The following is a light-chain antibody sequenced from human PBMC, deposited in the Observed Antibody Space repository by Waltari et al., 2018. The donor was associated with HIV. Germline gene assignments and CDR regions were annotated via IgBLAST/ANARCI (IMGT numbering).Light chain of an antibody. J-gene: IGKJ1*01. CDR3: HQYYTTPWA. CDR1: QSVLYNSNSKNY. V-gene: IGKV4-1*01. Sequence: DIVLTQSPDSLAVSLGERATINCKASQSVLYNSNSKNYLSWYQQRPGQPPNLLIYWASTRESGVPDRFSGSASGTDFTLTISGLQAEDVAVYYCHQYYTTPWAFGQGTKVEIK. CDR2: WAS.